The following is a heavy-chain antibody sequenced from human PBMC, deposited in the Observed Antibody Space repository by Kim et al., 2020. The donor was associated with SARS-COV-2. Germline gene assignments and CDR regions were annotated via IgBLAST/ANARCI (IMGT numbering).Heavy chain of an antibody. CDR3: ARGAGEEWLVQCAFDI. D-gene: IGHD6-19*01. CDR1: GFTFSSYD. V-gene: IGHV3-13*01. Sequence: GGSLRLSCAASGFTFSSYDMHWVRQATGKGLEWVSAIGTAGDTYYPGSVKGRFTISRENAKNSLYLQMNSLRAGDTAVYYCARGAGEEWLVQCAFDIWGQGTMVTVSS. CDR2: IGTAGDT. J-gene: IGHJ3*02.